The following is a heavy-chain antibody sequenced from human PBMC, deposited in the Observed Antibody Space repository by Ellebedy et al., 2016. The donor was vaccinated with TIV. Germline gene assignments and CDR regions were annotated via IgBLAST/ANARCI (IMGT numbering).Heavy chain of an antibody. J-gene: IGHJ4*02. CDR2: IKHDGTEK. Sequence: GESLKISCAASGLTFDSHWMSWVRQAPGKGLEWVANIKHDGTEKNYVDSVKGRFTISIDNAKNSLYLQMDSLRVEDTAVYYCAREYHWSGRDYWGQGTLVTVSS. CDR1: GLTFDSHW. CDR3: AREYHWSGRDY. V-gene: IGHV3-7*04. D-gene: IGHD2-2*01.